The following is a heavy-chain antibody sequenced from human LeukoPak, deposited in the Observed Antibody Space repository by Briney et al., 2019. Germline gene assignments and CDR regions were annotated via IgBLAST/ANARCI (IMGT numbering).Heavy chain of an antibody. V-gene: IGHV3-23*01. Sequence: GGSLRLSCAASGFTFSIYGMSWVRQAPGKGLEWVSAISGSGGSTYYADSVKGRFTISRDNSKNTLSLQMNSLRAEDTAVYYCAKDWGYCGGGSCYTSDYWGQGTLVIVSS. CDR1: GFTFSIYG. J-gene: IGHJ4*02. CDR3: AKDWGYCGGGSCYTSDY. CDR2: ISGSGGST. D-gene: IGHD2-15*01.